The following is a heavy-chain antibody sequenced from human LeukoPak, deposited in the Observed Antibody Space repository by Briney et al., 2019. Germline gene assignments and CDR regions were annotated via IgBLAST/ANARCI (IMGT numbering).Heavy chain of an antibody. CDR2: IIPILDIA. CDR1: GGTFSSYA. J-gene: IGHJ6*01. CDR3: AREPMVTTYGLDV. V-gene: IGHV1-69*04. Sequence: ASVKVSCKASGGTFSSYAINWVRQAPGQGLEWMGRIIPILDIANYAQKFQGRVTITADKSTTTAYMELSSLRSEDTAVYYCAREPMVTTYGLDVWGQGTTVTVSS. D-gene: IGHD4-17*01.